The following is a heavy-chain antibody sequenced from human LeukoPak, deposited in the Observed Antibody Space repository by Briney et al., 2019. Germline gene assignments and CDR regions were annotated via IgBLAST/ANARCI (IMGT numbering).Heavy chain of an antibody. Sequence: RSSQTLSLTCTVSGGSISSGSYYWSWIRQPAGKGLEWIGRIYTSGSTNYNPSLKSRVTISVDTSKNQFSLKLSSVTAADTAVYYCARSTDCSSTSCLGFDYWGQGTLVTVSS. CDR3: ARSTDCSSTSCLGFDY. CDR1: GGSISSGSYY. D-gene: IGHD2-2*01. J-gene: IGHJ4*02. CDR2: IYTSGST. V-gene: IGHV4-61*02.